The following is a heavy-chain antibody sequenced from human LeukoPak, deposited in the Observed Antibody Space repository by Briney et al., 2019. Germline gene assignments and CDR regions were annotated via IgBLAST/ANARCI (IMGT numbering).Heavy chain of an antibody. CDR1: GYTFTSYD. Sequence: GASVKVSCKASGYTFTSYDINWVRQATGQGLEWMGWMNPNSGNTGYAQKFQGRVTMTRNTSISTAYMELSSLRSEDTAVYYCVRGEAVALLWFGELNFSNYYYMDVWGKGTTVTISS. CDR3: VRGEAVALLWFGELNFSNYYYMDV. J-gene: IGHJ6*03. V-gene: IGHV1-8*01. CDR2: MNPNSGNT. D-gene: IGHD3-10*01.